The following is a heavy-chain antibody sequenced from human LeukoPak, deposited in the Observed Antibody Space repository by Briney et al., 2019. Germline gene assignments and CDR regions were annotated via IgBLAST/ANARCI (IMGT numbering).Heavy chain of an antibody. D-gene: IGHD3-9*01. V-gene: IGHV3-7*01. J-gene: IGHJ4*02. Sequence: GGSLRLSCAATGFSFSNSWMTWVRQAPGKGPEWLANINQDGSTKNYVDAVEGRFTISRDNAKNSVYLQMNGLRAEDTAVYYCARDFACQQFDYWGQGTLVTVSS. CDR3: ARDFACQQFDY. CDR2: INQDGSTK. CDR1: GFSFSNSW.